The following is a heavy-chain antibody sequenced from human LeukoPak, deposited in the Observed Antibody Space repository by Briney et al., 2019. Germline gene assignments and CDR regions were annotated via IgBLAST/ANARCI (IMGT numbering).Heavy chain of an antibody. CDR2: INHSGST. Sequence: SETLSLTCAVYGGSLSGFYWSWIRQPPGKGLEWIGEINHSGSTNYNPSLKSRVTISVDTSRNQFSLHLSSVTAADTAVYYCARGIVTTAVPGTFGYWGQGTLVTVSS. CDR1: GGSLSGFY. V-gene: IGHV4-34*01. CDR3: ARGIVTTAVPGTFGY. J-gene: IGHJ4*02. D-gene: IGHD6-19*01.